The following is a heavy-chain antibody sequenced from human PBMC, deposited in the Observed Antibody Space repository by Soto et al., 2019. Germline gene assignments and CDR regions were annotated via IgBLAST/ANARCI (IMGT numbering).Heavy chain of an antibody. V-gene: IGHV3-30-3*01. CDR3: ARPLWRDDYNWGYFDL. CDR1: GFTFSSYA. D-gene: IGHD4-4*01. J-gene: IGHJ2*01. CDR2: ISYDGSNK. Sequence: QVQLVESGGGVVQSGRSLRLSCAASGFTFSSYAMHWVRQAPGKGLEWVAVISYDGSNKYYADSVKGRFTISRDNSKNTLYLQMNSLRAEDTAEYYCARPLWRDDYNWGYFDLWGRGTLVTVSS.